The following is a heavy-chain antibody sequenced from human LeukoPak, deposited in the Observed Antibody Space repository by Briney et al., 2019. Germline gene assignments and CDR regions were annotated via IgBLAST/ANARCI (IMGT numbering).Heavy chain of an antibody. Sequence: ASVKVSCKASGYTFTSYDINWVRQATGQGVEWMGWRNPNSGNTDYVHRFQGRVTMARDTSIRTPDIELSHLRSGDRPGCFYAGSGSPGHDAFAIWGQGTMVTVPS. CDR3: AGSGSPGHDAFAI. D-gene: IGHD1-26*01. V-gene: IGHV1-8*01. CDR2: RNPNSGNT. J-gene: IGHJ3*02. CDR1: GYTFTSYD.